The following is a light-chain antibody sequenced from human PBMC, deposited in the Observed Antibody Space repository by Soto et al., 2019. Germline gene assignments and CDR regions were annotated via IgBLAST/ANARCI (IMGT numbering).Light chain of an antibody. CDR3: QQFNSYPLT. CDR2: DAS. CDR1: QGISSA. Sequence: AIQLTQSPSSLSASVGDRVTITCRASQGISSALAWYQQKSGKAPKLLIYDASSLESGVPSRFSGSGSGTNFTHTISSLPPEDFATYYCQQFNSYPLTFGGGTKVEIK. J-gene: IGKJ4*01. V-gene: IGKV1-13*02.